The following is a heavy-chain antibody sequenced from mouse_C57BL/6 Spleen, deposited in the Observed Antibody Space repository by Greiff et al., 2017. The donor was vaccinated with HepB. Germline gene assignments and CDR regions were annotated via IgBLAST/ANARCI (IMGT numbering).Heavy chain of an antibody. V-gene: IGHV1-20*01. CDR2: INPYNGDT. Sequence: DVKLQESGPELVKPGDSVKISCKASGYSFTGYFMNWVMQSHGKSLEWIGRINPYNGDTFYNQKFKGKATLTVDKSSSTAHMELRSLTSEDSAVYYCARQGYGSSYWYFDVCGTGTTVTVSS. CDR1: GYSFTGYF. CDR3: ARQGYGSSYWYFDV. J-gene: IGHJ1*03. D-gene: IGHD1-1*01.